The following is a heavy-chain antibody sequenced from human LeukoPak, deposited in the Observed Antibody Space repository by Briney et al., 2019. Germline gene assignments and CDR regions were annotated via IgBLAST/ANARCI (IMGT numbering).Heavy chain of an antibody. CDR2: INWNGGST. D-gene: IGHD6-19*01. CDR3: ARDNSIRSSGCSY. Sequence: PGGALRLSCAASGFTFDDYGMSWVRQAPGKGLEWVSGINWNGGSTGYADSVKGRFTISRDNAKYSLYLQMNSLSAEDTALYYCARDNSIRSSGCSYCGQGNPVTVSS. V-gene: IGHV3-20*04. CDR1: GFTFDDYG. J-gene: IGHJ4*02.